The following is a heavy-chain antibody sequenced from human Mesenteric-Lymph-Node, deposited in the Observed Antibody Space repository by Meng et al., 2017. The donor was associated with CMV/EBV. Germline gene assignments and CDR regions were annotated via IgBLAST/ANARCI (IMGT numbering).Heavy chain of an antibody. D-gene: IGHD4-11*01. CDR3: TRYSNPFDY. J-gene: IGHJ4*02. CDR2: IGNSGSTI. V-gene: IGHV3-11*01. CDR1: GFTFSDYY. Sequence: GGSLRLSCAASGFTFSDYYMSWIRQAPGKGLEWVSYIGNSGSTIYYAASVKGRFTISRDNANNLQFPQMNSRGADDTAKYCGTRYSNPFDYWGQGTMVTVSS.